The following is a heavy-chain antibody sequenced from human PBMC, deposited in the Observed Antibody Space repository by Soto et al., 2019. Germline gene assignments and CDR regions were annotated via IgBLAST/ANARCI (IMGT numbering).Heavy chain of an antibody. CDR3: ARPRGYCSGGSCSPPSY. CDR2: IKQDGGEK. J-gene: IGHJ4*02. D-gene: IGHD2-15*01. CDR1: GFTFSSYW. Sequence: EVQLVESGGGLVQPGGSLRLSCAASGFTFSSYWMSWVRQAPGKGLEWVANIKQDGGEKYYVDSVKGRFTISRDNAKNSLYLQMNSLRAEDTAVYYCARPRGYCSGGSCSPPSYWGQGTLVTVSS. V-gene: IGHV3-7*01.